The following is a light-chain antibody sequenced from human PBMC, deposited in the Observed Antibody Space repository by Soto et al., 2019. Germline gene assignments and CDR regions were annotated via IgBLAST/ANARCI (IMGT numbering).Light chain of an antibody. Sequence: DIQRTQSPSTLCASVGDRVTMTCRASQSISSYLNWYQQKPGKAPKLLIYAASSLQSGVPSRFGGSGSGTDFTLTISSLQPEDFATYYCQQSYSTPSFGPGTKVDVK. CDR3: QQSYSTPS. CDR1: QSISSY. CDR2: AAS. J-gene: IGKJ3*01. V-gene: IGKV1-39*01.